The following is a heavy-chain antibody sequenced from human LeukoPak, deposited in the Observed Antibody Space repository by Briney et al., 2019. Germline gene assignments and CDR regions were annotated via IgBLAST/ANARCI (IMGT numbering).Heavy chain of an antibody. CDR3: ATSYYYGSGSYYTFDP. V-gene: IGHV5-51*01. CDR2: IYPGDSDT. J-gene: IGHJ5*02. Sequence: GEFLKISCKGSGYSFTSYWIGWVRQMPGKGLEWMGIIYPGDSDTRYSPSFQGQVTISADKSISTAYLQWSSLKASDTAMYYCATSYYYGSGSYYTFDPWGQGTLVTVSS. D-gene: IGHD3-10*01. CDR1: GYSFTSYW.